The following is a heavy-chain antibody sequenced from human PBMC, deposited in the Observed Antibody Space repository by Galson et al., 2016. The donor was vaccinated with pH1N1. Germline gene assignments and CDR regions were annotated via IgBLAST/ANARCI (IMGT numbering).Heavy chain of an antibody. CDR1: GDSVSSNSAA. V-gene: IGHV6-1*01. CDR2: TYYRSKWYN. J-gene: IGHJ6*02. Sequence: AISGDSVSSNSAAWNWIRQSPSRGLEWLGRTYYRSKWYNDYAVSVKSRITINPDTSKNQFSLQLNSVTPEDTAVYYGARGGFYYDSSGPSYGMDVWGQGTTVTVSS. D-gene: IGHD3-22*01. CDR3: ARGGFYYDSSGPSYGMDV.